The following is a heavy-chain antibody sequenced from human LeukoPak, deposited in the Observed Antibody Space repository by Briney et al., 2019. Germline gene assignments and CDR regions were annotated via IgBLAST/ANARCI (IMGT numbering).Heavy chain of an antibody. J-gene: IGHJ5*02. CDR3: ARDLTGARSNWFDP. CDR2: IIPIFGTA. CDR1: GGTFSSYA. V-gene: IGHV1-69*06. D-gene: IGHD4-11*01. Sequence: GASVKVSCKASGGTFSSYAISWVRQAPGQGLEWMGGIIPIFGTANYAQKFQGRVTITADKSTSTAYMELSSLRSEDTAVYYCARDLTGARSNWFDPWGQGTLVTVSS.